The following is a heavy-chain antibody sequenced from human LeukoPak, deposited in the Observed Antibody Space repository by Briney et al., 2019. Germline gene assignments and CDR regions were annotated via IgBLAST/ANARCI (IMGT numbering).Heavy chain of an antibody. CDR2: INPNSGGT. V-gene: IGHV1-2*02. Sequence: GASVKVSCKASGYTFTDYYMHWVRQAPGQGLEWMGWINPNSGGTNYAQKFQGRVTMTRDTSISTVYMELSRLRSDDTAVYYCARPPNHNWFDPWGQGTLVTVSS. CDR1: GYTFTDYY. CDR3: ARPPNHNWFDP. J-gene: IGHJ5*02.